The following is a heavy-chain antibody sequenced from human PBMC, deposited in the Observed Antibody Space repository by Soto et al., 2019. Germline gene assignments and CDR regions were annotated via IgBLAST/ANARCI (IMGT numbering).Heavy chain of an antibody. CDR1: GYTFTGYY. CDR2: INPNSGGT. CDR3: ARDHCSSTSCYGYYGMDV. Sequence: ASVKVSCKASGYTFTGYYMHWVRQAPGQGLEWMGWINPNSGGTNYAQKFQGWVTMTRDTSISTAYMELSRLRSDDTAVYYCARDHCSSTSCYGYYGMDVWGKGTTVTVSS. D-gene: IGHD2-2*01. J-gene: IGHJ6*04. V-gene: IGHV1-2*04.